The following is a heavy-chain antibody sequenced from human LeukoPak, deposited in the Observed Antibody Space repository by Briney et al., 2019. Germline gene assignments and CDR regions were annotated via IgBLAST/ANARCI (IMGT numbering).Heavy chain of an antibody. D-gene: IGHD5-18*01. J-gene: IGHJ4*02. CDR2: IIPIFGTA. V-gene: IGHV1-69*01. CDR1: GGSFSGYA. Sequence: SVKVSCKASGGSFSGYAISWVRQAPGQGLEWMGGIIPIFGTANYAQKFQGRVTITADESTSTAYMELSSLRSEDTAVYYCASTRSDTAMVTFDYWGQGTLVTVSS. CDR3: ASTRSDTAMVTFDY.